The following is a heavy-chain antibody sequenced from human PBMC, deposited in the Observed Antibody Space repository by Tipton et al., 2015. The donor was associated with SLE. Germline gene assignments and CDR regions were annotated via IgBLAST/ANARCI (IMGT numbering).Heavy chain of an antibody. J-gene: IGHJ4*02. D-gene: IGHD1-26*01. CDR2: IYYTGSS. CDR3: ARTSGNYYY. V-gene: IGHV4-59*01. Sequence: GLVKPSETLSLTCTVSGGSMNDYYWSWIRQPPGKGLEWIGYIYYTGSSNHNPSLKSRVTISVDTSKNQFSLKLSSVTAADTAVYYCARTSGNYYYWGQGTLVTVSS. CDR1: GGSMNDYY.